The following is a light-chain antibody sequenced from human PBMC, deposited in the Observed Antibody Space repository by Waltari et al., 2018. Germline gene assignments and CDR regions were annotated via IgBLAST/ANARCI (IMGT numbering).Light chain of an antibody. CDR1: QGISNY. J-gene: IGKJ1*01. CDR3: QQYNIYWT. CDR2: EAD. Sequence: DIQMTQSPSSLSASVGDRVTITCRASQGISNYLAWYQQKPGKVPKLLIYEADILQAGVPSRFSGSGSETDFTLTISRLQPDDFATYYCQQYNIYWTFGQGTKVEIK. V-gene: IGKV1-27*01.